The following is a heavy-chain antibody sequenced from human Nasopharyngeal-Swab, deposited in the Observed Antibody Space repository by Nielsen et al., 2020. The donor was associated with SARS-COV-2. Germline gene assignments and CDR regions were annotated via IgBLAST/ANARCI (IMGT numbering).Heavy chain of an antibody. J-gene: IGHJ6*03. D-gene: IGHD2-21*01. CDR2: VFLSGTS. V-gene: IGHV4-30-4*01. Sequence: PGKGLQWIGCVFLSGTSFYSPSLQSRLTMSVDTSKNQFSLRLGSVIAADTALYSCAAATYSSSRYMAVWGKGTTVTVSS. CDR3: AAATYSSSRYMAV.